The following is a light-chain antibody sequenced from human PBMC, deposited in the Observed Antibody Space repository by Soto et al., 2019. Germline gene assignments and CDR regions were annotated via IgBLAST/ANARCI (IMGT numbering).Light chain of an antibody. CDR1: QSVSSY. Sequence: EIVLTQSPATLSLSPGERATLSCRASQSVSSYLAWYQQKPGQASRLLIHDASNRATGIPARFSGSRSGTDFTLTISSLEPEDFAVYHCQQRSTWPLTFGGGTKVEIK. CDR2: DAS. V-gene: IGKV3-11*01. J-gene: IGKJ4*01. CDR3: QQRSTWPLT.